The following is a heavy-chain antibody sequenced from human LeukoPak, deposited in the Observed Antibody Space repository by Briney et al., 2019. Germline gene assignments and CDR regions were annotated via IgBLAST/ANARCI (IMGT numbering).Heavy chain of an antibody. Sequence: GGSLRLSCAASGFTFSSYAMSWVRQAPGKGLEWVSAISGSGGSTYYADSVKGRFTISRDNSKNTLYLQMNSLRAEDTAVYYCAKDLNGGIQLWLTTPDAFDIWGQGTMVTVSS. CDR3: AKDLNGGIQLWLTTPDAFDI. V-gene: IGHV3-23*01. J-gene: IGHJ3*02. CDR1: GFTFSSYA. CDR2: ISGSGGST. D-gene: IGHD5-18*01.